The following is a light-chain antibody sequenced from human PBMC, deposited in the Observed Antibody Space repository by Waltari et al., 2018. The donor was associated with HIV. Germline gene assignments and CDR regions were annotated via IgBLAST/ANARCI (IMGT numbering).Light chain of an antibody. CDR1: AGVVNRGHF. Sequence: QPVVTQEPSLTVSPGGTVILTSASSAGVVNRGHFPYWFQQRPGQAPKTLIFDSNNRYSWTPARFTGSFLGGKAALTLTGAQPEDDADYYCLLSYDGDVVFGGGTKLTVL. CDR3: LLSYDGDVV. J-gene: IGLJ2*01. CDR2: DSN. V-gene: IGLV7-46*01.